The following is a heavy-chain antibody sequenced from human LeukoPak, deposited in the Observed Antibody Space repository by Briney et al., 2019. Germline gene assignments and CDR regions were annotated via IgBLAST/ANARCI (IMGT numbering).Heavy chain of an antibody. J-gene: IGHJ4*02. D-gene: IGHD2-2*01. CDR3: ARGSVPAFSVDY. CDR1: GDSFSSSNYN. CDR2: IPYSGST. Sequence: SEPLSLTSTVSGDSFSSSNYNWGWIRQPPGKGLEWIGSIPYSGSTYYNPSLKSRVTISVDTSKNQFSLKLSSVTAADTAVYYCARGSVPAFSVDYWGRGTLVTVSS. V-gene: IGHV4-39*07.